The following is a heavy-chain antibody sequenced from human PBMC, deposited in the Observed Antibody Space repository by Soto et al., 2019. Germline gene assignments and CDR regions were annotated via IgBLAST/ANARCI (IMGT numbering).Heavy chain of an antibody. CDR2: IYYSGST. V-gene: IGHV4-59*08. J-gene: IGHJ4*02. CDR3: ARQALGYCTNGVCYTLHYFDY. CDR1: GGSISSYY. Sequence: SETLSLTCTVSGGSISSYYWSWIRQPPGKGLEWIGYIYYSGSTNYNPSLKSRVTISVYTSKNQFSLKLSSVTAADTAVYYCARQALGYCTNGVCYTLHYFDYWGQGTLVTVSS. D-gene: IGHD2-8*01.